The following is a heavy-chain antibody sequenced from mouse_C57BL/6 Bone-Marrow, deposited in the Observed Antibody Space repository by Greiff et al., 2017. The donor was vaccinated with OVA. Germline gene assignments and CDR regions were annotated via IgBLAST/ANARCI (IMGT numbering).Heavy chain of an antibody. Sequence: EVKVVESGGGLVKPGGSLKLSCAASGFTFSSYAMSWVRQTPEKRLEWVATISDGGSYTYYPDNVKGRFTISRDNAKNNLYLPMSHLKSEDTAMYYCARDREGYDGYPAWFAYWGQGTLVTVSA. V-gene: IGHV5-4*01. J-gene: IGHJ3*01. D-gene: IGHD2-3*01. CDR1: GFTFSSYA. CDR2: ISDGGSYT. CDR3: ARDREGYDGYPAWFAY.